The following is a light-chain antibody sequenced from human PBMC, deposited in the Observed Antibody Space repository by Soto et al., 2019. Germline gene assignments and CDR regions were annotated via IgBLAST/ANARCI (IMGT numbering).Light chain of an antibody. CDR3: QRYNSAPPT. J-gene: IGKJ1*01. CDR1: QGISNY. CDR2: VAS. V-gene: IGKV1-27*01. Sequence: DIPMTQSPSSLSASVGDRVTITCRASQGISNYLAWYQQKPGKVPRLLIYVASTLQSGVPSRFSGSGSGTDFTLTISSLQPEDVATYYCQRYNSAPPTFGHGTKVEIK.